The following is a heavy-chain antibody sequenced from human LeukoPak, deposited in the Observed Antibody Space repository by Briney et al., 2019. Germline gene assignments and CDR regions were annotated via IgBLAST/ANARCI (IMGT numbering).Heavy chain of an antibody. J-gene: IGHJ4*02. Sequence: GESLRLSCAASGFTFDDYAMHWVRQAPGKGLEWVSGISWNSGSIGYADSVKGRFTISRDNAKNSLYLQMNSLRAEDTALYYCAKVASSWYYDYWGQGTLVTVSS. CDR1: GFTFDDYA. CDR2: ISWNSGSI. CDR3: AKVASSWYYDY. D-gene: IGHD6-13*01. V-gene: IGHV3-9*01.